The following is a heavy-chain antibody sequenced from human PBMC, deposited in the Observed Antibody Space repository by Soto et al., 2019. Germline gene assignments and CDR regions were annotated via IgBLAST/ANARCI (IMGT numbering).Heavy chain of an antibody. Sequence: QVQLVESGGGLVKPGGSLRLSCAASGFTFSDYYMSWIRQAPGKGLEWVSYISSSSSYTNYADSVKGRFTISRDNAKNPLYLQMNSLRAEDTAVYYCASGDGDRRAFDIWGQGTMVTVSS. CDR3: ASGDGDRRAFDI. J-gene: IGHJ3*02. CDR2: ISSSSSYT. V-gene: IGHV3-11*05. D-gene: IGHD4-17*01. CDR1: GFTFSDYY.